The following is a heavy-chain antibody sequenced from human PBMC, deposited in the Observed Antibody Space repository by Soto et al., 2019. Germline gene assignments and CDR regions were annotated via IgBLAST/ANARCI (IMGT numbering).Heavy chain of an antibody. CDR3: ARGSRDGYLAY. D-gene: IGHD2-2*01. J-gene: IGHJ4*02. V-gene: IGHV4-59*01. Sequence: SETLSLTCTVSGGSISSYYWSWIRQPPGKGLEWLGYIYYSGSTNYNPSLKSRVTISVDTSKNQFSLKLSSVTAADTAVYYCARGSRDGYLAYWGQGTLVTVS. CDR2: IYYSGST. CDR1: GGSISSYY.